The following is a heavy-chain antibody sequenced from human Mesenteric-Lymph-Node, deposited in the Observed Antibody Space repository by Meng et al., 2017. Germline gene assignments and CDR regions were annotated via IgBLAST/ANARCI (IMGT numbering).Heavy chain of an antibody. CDR1: GYIFTTYA. CDR2: INTNTGNP. Sequence: ASVKVSCKASGYIFTTYAMNWVRQAPGQGLEWMGWINTNTGNPTYAQGFTGRFVFFLDTSVSTAYLQISNLKAEYTAVYDCARSRKAAAGCFAYWGQGNLVNVSS. CDR3: ARSRKAAAGCFAY. J-gene: IGHJ4*02. V-gene: IGHV7-4-1*02. D-gene: IGHD6-13*01.